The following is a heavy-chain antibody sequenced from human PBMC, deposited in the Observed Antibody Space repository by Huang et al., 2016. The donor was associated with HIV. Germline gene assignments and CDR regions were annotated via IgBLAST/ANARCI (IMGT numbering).Heavy chain of an antibody. J-gene: IGHJ3*02. CDR3: ARAGGFEI. V-gene: IGHV3-74*01. Sequence: EEHLVESGGGLVQPGGSLRLSCEASGFKFSNYWMQWVRKGPGKGLMWVSRIKIDGRTTDYADSVKGRFTISRDNAKNTLYLQMSSLTAEDTAIYYCARAGGFEIWGQGTVVTVSS. D-gene: IGHD2-15*01. CDR1: GFKFSNYW. CDR2: IKIDGRTT.